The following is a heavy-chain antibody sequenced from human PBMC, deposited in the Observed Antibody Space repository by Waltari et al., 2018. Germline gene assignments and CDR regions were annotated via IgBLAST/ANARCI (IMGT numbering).Heavy chain of an antibody. CDR1: GVTIGGTA. V-gene: IGHV3-73*01. Sequence: EVQVVESGGGFIQTGGSLRLSCVASGVTIGGTALEWVRQSPGKGLQWIGRVRSKHNNFATVYAESMRGRSMVSRNASMNTAYLQIDNVTPDDTAVYYCTTGIVELESERAAFWGRGVLVTVTS. D-gene: IGHD1-1*01. CDR3: TTGIVELESERAAF. CDR2: VRSKHNNFAT. J-gene: IGHJ4*02.